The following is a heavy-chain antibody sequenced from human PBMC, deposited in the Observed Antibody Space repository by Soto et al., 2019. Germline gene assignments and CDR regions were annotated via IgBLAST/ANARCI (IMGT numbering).Heavy chain of an antibody. V-gene: IGHV3-74*01. CDR1: GFSFSTYG. Sequence: GGSLRLSCAGSGFSFSTYGMHWVRQAPGTGLEWVSRIKGDGSSTSYADSVKGRFTISRDNAKNTVYLQMNSLGAEDTAVYWCARGIRNYYGVDVWGQGTTVTVSS. CDR2: IKGDGSST. J-gene: IGHJ6*02. CDR3: ARGIRNYYGVDV.